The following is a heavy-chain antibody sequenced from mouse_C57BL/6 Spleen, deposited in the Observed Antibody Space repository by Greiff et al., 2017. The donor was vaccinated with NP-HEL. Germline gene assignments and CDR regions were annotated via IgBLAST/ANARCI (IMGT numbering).Heavy chain of an antibody. CDR2: IRNKANGYTT. CDR1: GFTFTDYY. CDR3: ASWDRDMDY. J-gene: IGHJ4*01. V-gene: IGHV7-3*01. Sequence: EVKLMESGGGLVQPGGSLSLSCAASGFTFTDYYMSWVRQPPGKALEWLGFIRNKANGYTTEYSASVKGRFTISRDNSQSILYLQMNALRAEDSATYYCASWDRDMDYWGQGTSVTVSS. D-gene: IGHD3-3*01.